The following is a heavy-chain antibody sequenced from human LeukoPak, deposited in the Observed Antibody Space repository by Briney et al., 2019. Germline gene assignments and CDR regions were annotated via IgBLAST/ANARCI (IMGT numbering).Heavy chain of an antibody. CDR1: GGSISSSSYY. D-gene: IGHD1-26*01. J-gene: IGHJ3*02. CDR3: ARERMYSGSYDAFDI. CDR2: IYYSGST. Sequence: SETLSLTCTVSGGSISSSSYYWGWIRQPPGKGLEWIGSIYYSGSTYYNPSLKSRVTISVDTSKNQFSLKLSSVTAADTAVHYCARERMYSGSYDAFDIWGQGTMVTVSS. V-gene: IGHV4-39*07.